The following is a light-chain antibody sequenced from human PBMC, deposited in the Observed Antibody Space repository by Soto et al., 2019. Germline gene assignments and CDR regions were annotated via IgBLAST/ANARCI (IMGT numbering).Light chain of an antibody. CDR1: SSDVGAYNY. V-gene: IGLV2-14*01. J-gene: IGLJ1*01. CDR3: NSYTTGSRYV. CDR2: GVT. Sequence: QSVVTQPASVSGSPGQSITISCTGTSSDVGAYNYVSWFQQHPGKAPKLLIYGVTNRPSGVSNRFSGSKSGNTASLTISGPQAEDEADYYCNSYTTGSRYVCGNGTKV.